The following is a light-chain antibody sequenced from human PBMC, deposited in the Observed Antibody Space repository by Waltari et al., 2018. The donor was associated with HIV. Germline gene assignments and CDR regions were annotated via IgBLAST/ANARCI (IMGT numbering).Light chain of an antibody. CDR2: DGT. Sequence: QSALTQPASVSGSLGQSITIPCIGSSGDIATYNHVSWYQQYPDKAPLLLLLDGTTRHSGIPFRFSASKSGRTATLTISGLQAEDEADYYCSSYITTGTILFGGGTKVTVL. J-gene: IGLJ3*02. CDR1: SGDIATYNH. V-gene: IGLV2-14*03. CDR3: SSYITTGTIL.